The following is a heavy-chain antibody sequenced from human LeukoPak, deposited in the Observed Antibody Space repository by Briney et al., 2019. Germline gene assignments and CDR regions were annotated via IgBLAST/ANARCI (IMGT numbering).Heavy chain of an antibody. CDR3: AREKVEGYGDIHYYYYGMDV. J-gene: IGHJ6*02. Sequence: ASVKVSCKASGYTFTSYYMHWVRQAPGQGLEWMGIINPSGGSTSYAQKFQGRVTMTRDTSTSTVYMELSSLRSEDTAVYYCAREKVEGYGDIHYYYYGMDVWGQGTTVTVSS. V-gene: IGHV1-46*01. CDR2: INPSGGST. CDR1: GYTFTSYY. D-gene: IGHD4-17*01.